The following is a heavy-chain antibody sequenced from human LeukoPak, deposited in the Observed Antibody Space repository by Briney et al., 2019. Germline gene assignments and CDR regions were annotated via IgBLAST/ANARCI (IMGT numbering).Heavy chain of an antibody. CDR2: VDPSDSSS. V-gene: IGHV5-10-1*01. CDR1: GYSFTNYW. D-gene: IGHD1-7*01. Sequence: PGESLKISCKGSGYSFTNYWISWVRQMPGKGLEWMGRVDPSDSSSDYSPSFQGHVTISADKSINTAYLQCSTLKASDTAIYYCARRMWNYGSFDYWGQGTLITVSS. J-gene: IGHJ4*02. CDR3: ARRMWNYGSFDY.